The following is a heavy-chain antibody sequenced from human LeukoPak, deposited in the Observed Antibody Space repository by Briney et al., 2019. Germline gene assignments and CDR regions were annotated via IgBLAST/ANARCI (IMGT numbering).Heavy chain of an antibody. J-gene: IGHJ1*01. CDR2: IFFDGSKQ. CDR3: ARAAVAVPGTYLPH. Sequence: GMCLRLSCTASGFTLTADAIHRVREAPGQGLGWGTVIFFDGSKQYYADSVKGRFAVSRDNSKNTVYLQMDSLRVEDTAVYYCARAAVAVPGTYLPHWGQGTLVTVSS. CDR1: GFTLTADA. D-gene: IGHD2-21*02. V-gene: IGHV3-30*09.